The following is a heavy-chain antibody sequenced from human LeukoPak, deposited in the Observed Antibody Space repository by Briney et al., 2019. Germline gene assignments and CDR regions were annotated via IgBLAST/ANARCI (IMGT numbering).Heavy chain of an antibody. CDR1: GFTFSSYS. V-gene: IGHV3-21*01. CDR3: ARGDYYYDSSGYYFDY. J-gene: IGHJ4*02. CDR2: IRSSSSYI. D-gene: IGHD3-22*01. Sequence: GGSLRLSCAASGFTFSSYSMNWVRQAPGKGLEWVSSIRSSSSYIYYADSVKGRFTISRVNAKNSLYLQMNSLRAEDTAVYYCARGDYYYDSSGYYFDYWGQGTLVTVSS.